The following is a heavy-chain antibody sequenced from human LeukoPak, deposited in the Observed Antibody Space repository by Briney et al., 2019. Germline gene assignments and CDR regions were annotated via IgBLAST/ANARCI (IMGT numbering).Heavy chain of an antibody. Sequence: SETLSLTCAVYGGSFSGYYWSWIRQPPGKGLEWIGEINHSGSTNYNPSLKSRVTISVDTSKNQFSLKLSSVTAADTAVYYCARRNIEKTYDSSGYLYFAAFDIWGQGTMVTVSS. V-gene: IGHV4-34*01. CDR1: GGSFSGYY. J-gene: IGHJ3*02. CDR2: INHSGST. D-gene: IGHD3-22*01. CDR3: ARRNIEKTYDSSGYLYFAAFDI.